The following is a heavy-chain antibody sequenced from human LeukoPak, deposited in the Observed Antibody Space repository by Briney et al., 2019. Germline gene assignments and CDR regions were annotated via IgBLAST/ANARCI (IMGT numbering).Heavy chain of an antibody. D-gene: IGHD6-13*01. V-gene: IGHV3-11*06. J-gene: IGHJ4*02. Sequence: GGSLRLSCAASGFIFNDYEMNWVRQAPGKGLEWVSYISSSSSYTNYADSVKGRFTISRDNAKNSLYLQMNSLRAEDTAVYYCARMSSSWFVWGQGTLVTVSS. CDR1: GFIFNDYE. CDR2: ISSSSSYT. CDR3: ARMSSSWFV.